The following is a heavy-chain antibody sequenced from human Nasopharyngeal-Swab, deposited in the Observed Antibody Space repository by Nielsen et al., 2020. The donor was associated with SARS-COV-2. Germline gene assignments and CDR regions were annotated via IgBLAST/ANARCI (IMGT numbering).Heavy chain of an antibody. V-gene: IGHV3-11*04. D-gene: IGHD1-26*01. CDR2: ISSSGSTI. CDR1: GFTFSDYY. Sequence: GESLKISCAASGFTFSDYYMSWVRQAPGKGLEWVSYISSSGSTIYYADSVKGRFTISRDNAKNSLYLQMNSLRAEDTAVYYCARVWELLSFDYWGQGTLVTVSS. J-gene: IGHJ4*02. CDR3: ARVWELLSFDY.